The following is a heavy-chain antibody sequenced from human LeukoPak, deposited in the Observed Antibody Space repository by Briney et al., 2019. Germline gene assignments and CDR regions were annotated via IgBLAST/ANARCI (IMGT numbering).Heavy chain of an antibody. J-gene: IGHJ4*02. CDR3: AREGRQDYVYFDY. CDR1: GGSISDYY. Sequence: SETLSLTCTVSGGSISDYYWSWIRQPPGKGLEWIGYINYSGNANYNPSLKSRVTISVDTSKNQFSLRLTSVTAADTAVFYCAREGRQDYVYFDYWGQGSLVTVSS. D-gene: IGHD4-17*01. V-gene: IGHV4-59*01. CDR2: INYSGNA.